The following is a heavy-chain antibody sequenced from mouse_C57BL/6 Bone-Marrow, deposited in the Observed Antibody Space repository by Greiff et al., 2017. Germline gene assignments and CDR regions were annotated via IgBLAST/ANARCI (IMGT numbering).Heavy chain of an antibody. CDR3: ARQQLGRVAY. J-gene: IGHJ3*01. CDR2: ISSGGSYT. CDR1: GFTFSSYG. D-gene: IGHD4-1*02. V-gene: IGHV5-6*01. Sequence: EVQRVESGGDLVKPGGSLKLSCAASGFTFSSYGMSWVRQTPDKRLEWVATISSGGSYTYYPDSVKGRFTISRDNAKNTLYLQMSSLKSEDTAMYYCARQQLGRVAYWGQGTLVTVSA.